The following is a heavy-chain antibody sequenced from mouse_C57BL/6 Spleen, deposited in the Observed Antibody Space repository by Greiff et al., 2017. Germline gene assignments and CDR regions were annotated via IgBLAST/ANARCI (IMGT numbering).Heavy chain of an antibody. Sequence: VQLTESGGGLVQPGGSLSLSCAASGFTFTDYYMSWVRQPPGKALEWLGFLRNTAHGSPTEYSASVKGRFTISSDNSQSILYLPMNDLRARDRATYYCARYMVTTRYFDYWGQGTTLTVSS. D-gene: IGHD2-2*01. CDR1: GFTFTDYY. J-gene: IGHJ2*01. CDR2: LRNTAHGSPT. CDR3: ARYMVTTRYFDY. V-gene: IGHV7-3*01.